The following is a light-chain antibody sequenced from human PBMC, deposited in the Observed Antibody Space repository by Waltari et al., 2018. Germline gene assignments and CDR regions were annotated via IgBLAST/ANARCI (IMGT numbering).Light chain of an antibody. J-gene: IGKJ4*01. CDR1: QDIHTW. CDR2: AVS. CDR3: QQADSLPLT. Sequence: DIQMTQSPSSVSASVGDRVTITCRASQDIHTWLAWYPLKPGKAPQLLIFAVSSLQSGVPSRFSGSGSGTDFTLTITSLQPEDSATYYCQQADSLPLTFGGGTKVEI. V-gene: IGKV1-12*01.